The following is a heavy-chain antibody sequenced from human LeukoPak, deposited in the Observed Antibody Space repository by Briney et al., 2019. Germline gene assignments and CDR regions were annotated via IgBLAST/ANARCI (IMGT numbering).Heavy chain of an antibody. CDR3: AKDTTGSIFGVVIPYYFDY. CDR2: ISGSGGST. D-gene: IGHD3-3*02. V-gene: IGHV3-23*01. Sequence: GGSLRLSCAAPGFTFSSYAMSWVRQAPGKGLEWVSAISGSGGSTYYADSVKGRFTISRDNSKNTLYLQMNSLRAEDTAVYYCAKDTTGSIFGVVIPYYFDYWGQGTLVTVSS. CDR1: GFTFSSYA. J-gene: IGHJ4*02.